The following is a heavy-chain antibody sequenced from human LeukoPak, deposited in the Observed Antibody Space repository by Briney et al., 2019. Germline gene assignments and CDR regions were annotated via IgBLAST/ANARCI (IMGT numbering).Heavy chain of an antibody. CDR1: GGTFSSYA. J-gene: IGHJ4*02. D-gene: IGHD2-2*01. V-gene: IGHV1-69*05. CDR3: ARGSTSDWPLDH. Sequence: SVKVSCKASGGTFSSYAISWVRQAPGQGLEWMGGIIPIFGTANYAQKFQGRVTITRDTSASTAYIELRSLRSEDTAMYYCARGSTSDWPLDHWGQETLVTISS. CDR2: IIPIFGTA.